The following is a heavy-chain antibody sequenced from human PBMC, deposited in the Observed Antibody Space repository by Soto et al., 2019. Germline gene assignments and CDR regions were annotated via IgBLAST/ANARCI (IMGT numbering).Heavy chain of an antibody. CDR2: MNPDSGNT. CDR1: GYTFTSYD. J-gene: IGHJ5*02. V-gene: IGHV1-8*01. Sequence: GASVKVSCKASGYTFTSYDINWVRQATGKGREWMGWMNPDSGNTGYAQKFQGRVTMTRNTSISTAYMELSSLRSEDTAVYYCARRRTRYCSSTSCYTNWFDPWGQGTLVTVSS. CDR3: ARRRTRYCSSTSCYTNWFDP. D-gene: IGHD2-2*02.